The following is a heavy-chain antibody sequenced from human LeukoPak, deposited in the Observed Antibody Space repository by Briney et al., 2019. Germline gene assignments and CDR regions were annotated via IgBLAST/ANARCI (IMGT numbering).Heavy chain of an antibody. J-gene: IGHJ4*02. CDR3: ATIKRGSIFGYFDF. CDR2: LFDSVNT. V-gene: IGHV4-59*11. Sequence: SETLSLTCTVSGGSISSHYWSWIRQPPGKGLEWIAYLFDSVNTKDNPSLQSRLTLSADTSKNQFSLRLSSVTAADTAVYYCATIKRGSIFGYFDFWGQGVKVTVSS. D-gene: IGHD5-18*01. CDR1: GGSISSHY.